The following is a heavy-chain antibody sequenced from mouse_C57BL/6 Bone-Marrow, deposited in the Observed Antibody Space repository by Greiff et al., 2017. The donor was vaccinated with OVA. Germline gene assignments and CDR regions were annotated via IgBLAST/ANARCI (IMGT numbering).Heavy chain of an antibody. CDR3: ARGDYYGSSDAFYAMDY. Sequence: EVQRVESGGGLVKPGGSLKLSCAASGFTFSSYAMSWVRQTPEKRLEWVATISDGGSYTYYPDNVKGRFTISRDNAKNNLYLQMSQLKSEDTAMYYCARGDYYGSSDAFYAMDYWGQGTSVTVSS. D-gene: IGHD1-1*01. CDR2: ISDGGSYT. J-gene: IGHJ4*01. V-gene: IGHV5-4*01. CDR1: GFTFSSYA.